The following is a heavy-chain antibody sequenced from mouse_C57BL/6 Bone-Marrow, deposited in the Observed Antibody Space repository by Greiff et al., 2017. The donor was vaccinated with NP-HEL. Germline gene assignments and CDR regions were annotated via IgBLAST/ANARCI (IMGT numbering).Heavy chain of an antibody. Sequence: QVQLKQSGAELVKPGASVKLSCKASGYTFTEYTIHWVKQRSGQGLEWIGWFYPGSGSIKYNEKFKDKATLTADKSSSTVYMELSRLTSEDSAVYFCARHEGRAGDGYYGAMDYWGQGTSVTVSS. CDR3: ARHEGRAGDGYYGAMDY. J-gene: IGHJ4*01. V-gene: IGHV1-62-2*01. CDR2: FYPGSGSI. D-gene: IGHD2-3*01. CDR1: GYTFTEYT.